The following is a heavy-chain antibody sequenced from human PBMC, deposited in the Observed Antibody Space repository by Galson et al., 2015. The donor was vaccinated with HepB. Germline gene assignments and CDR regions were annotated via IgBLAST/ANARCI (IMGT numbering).Heavy chain of an antibody. CDR1: GFTFSDYY. CDR3: ARGLSSSSWYYYRSYYGMDV. J-gene: IGHJ6*02. V-gene: IGHV3-11*01. CDR2: ISSSGSTI. D-gene: IGHD6-13*01. Sequence: SLRLSCAASGFTFSDYYMSWIRQAPGKGLEWVSYISSSGSTIYYADSVKGRFTISRDNAKNSLYLQMNSLRAEDTAVYYCARGLSSSSWYYYRSYYGMDVWGQGTTVTVSS.